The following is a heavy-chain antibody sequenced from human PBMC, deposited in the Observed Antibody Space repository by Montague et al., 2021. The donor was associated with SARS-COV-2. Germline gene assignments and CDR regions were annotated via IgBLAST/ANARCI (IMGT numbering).Heavy chain of an antibody. CDR3: AGGDYDFWSGSSRGLDV. D-gene: IGHD3-3*01. J-gene: IGHJ6*02. CDR2: LYTNGGT. CDR1: GGSISGCSFY. V-gene: IGHV4-61*02. Sequence: TLSLTCTVSGGSISGCSFYWSWLRPPAGKGLEWIGRLYTNGGTNYHPSLKSRVTISIDTSKNQFSLRLSSVTAADTAVYSCAGGDYDFWSGSSRGLDVWGQGTTVTVSS.